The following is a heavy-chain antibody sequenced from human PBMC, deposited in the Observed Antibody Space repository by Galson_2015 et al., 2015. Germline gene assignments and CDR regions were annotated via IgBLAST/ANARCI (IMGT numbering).Heavy chain of an antibody. J-gene: IGHJ6*02. CDR1: GYSFTSYW. CDR3: ARLAIVVVPAAIPPNYGMDV. V-gene: IGHV5-10-1*01. Sequence: QSGAEVKKPGESLRISCKGSGYSFTSYWISWVRQMPGKGLEWMGRIDPSDSYTNYSPSFQGHVTISADKSISTAYLQWSSLKASDTAMYYCARLAIVVVPAAIPPNYGMDVWGQGTTVTVSS. CDR2: IDPSDSYT. D-gene: IGHD2-2*03.